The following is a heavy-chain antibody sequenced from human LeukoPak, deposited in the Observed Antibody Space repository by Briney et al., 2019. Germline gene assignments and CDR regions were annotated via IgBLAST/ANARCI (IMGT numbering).Heavy chain of an antibody. CDR1: GYTFTSYD. CDR2: MNPNSGNT. V-gene: IGHV1-8*01. CDR3: ARGGADYYYYYLDV. J-gene: IGHJ6*03. D-gene: IGHD4/OR15-4a*01. Sequence: ASVKVSCKASGYTFTSYDINWVRQATGQGLEWMGWMNPNSGNTGYAQKFQGRVTMTRNTSISTAYMELSSLRSEDTAVYYCARGGADYYYYYLDVWGKGTTVTISS.